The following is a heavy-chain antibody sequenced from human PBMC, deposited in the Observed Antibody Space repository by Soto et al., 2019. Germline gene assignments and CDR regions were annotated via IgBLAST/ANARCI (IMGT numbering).Heavy chain of an antibody. D-gene: IGHD3-22*01. V-gene: IGHV5-51*01. CDR3: ARCPHYYDSSGYCPGSHFDAFDI. CDR2: IYPGDSDT. CDR1: GYSFTSYW. J-gene: IGHJ3*02. Sequence: GESLKISCKGSGYSFTSYWIGWVRQMPRKGLEWMGIIYPGDSDTRYSPSFQGQVTISADKSISTAYLQWSSLKASDTAMYYCARCPHYYDSSGYCPGSHFDAFDIWGQGTMVTVSS.